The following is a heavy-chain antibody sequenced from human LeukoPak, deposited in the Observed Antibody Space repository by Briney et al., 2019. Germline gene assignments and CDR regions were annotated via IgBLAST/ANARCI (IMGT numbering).Heavy chain of an antibody. D-gene: IGHD3-22*01. CDR3: ARGDDSSGYSTFDI. CDR1: GGSISSSNW. V-gene: IGHV4-4*02. Sequence: SETLSLTCAVSGGSISSSNWWSWVRQPPGKGLEWIGEIYHSGSTNYNPSLKSRVTISVDKSKNQFSLKLSSVTAADTAVYYCARGDDSSGYSTFDIWGQGTMVTVSS. J-gene: IGHJ3*02. CDR2: IYHSGST.